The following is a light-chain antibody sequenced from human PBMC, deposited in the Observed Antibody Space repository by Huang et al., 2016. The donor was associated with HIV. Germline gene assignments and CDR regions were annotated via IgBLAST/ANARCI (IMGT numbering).Light chain of an antibody. CDR1: QSVSSN. V-gene: IGKV3-15*01. J-gene: IGKJ4*01. CDR2: GAS. Sequence: EMVMTQSPATLSVSPGERATLSCRASQSVSSNLAWYQQKPGQAPRRLIYGASTRATGIPARFSGSGSGTEFNLTISSLQSEDFAVYYCEQYDNWPLTFGGGTKVEIK. CDR3: EQYDNWPLT.